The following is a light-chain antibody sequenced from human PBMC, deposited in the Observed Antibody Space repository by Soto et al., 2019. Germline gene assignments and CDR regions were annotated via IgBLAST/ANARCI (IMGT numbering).Light chain of an antibody. CDR2: GAS. CDR1: QDIRSY. J-gene: IGKJ3*01. Sequence: DIQLTQSPSILSASVGDRVIITCRASQDIRSYLAWYQQKPGKAPNLLIYGASTLQSGVPSRFSGSGSGTEFTLTISSLQPEDFATYYCQQVNPYPGFTFGPGTKLDMK. CDR3: QQVNPYPGFT. V-gene: IGKV1-9*01.